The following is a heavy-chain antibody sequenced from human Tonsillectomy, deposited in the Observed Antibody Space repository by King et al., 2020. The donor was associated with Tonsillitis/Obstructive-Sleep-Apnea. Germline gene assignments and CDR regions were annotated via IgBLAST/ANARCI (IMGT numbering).Heavy chain of an antibody. D-gene: IGHD4/OR15-4a*01. J-gene: IGHJ4*02. CDR1: RFTFSSYA. V-gene: IGHV3-23*04. CDR2: ISGSGSST. Sequence: DVQLVESGGGLVQPGGSLRLSCAAPRFTFSSYAMSWVRQAPGKGLEWVSSISGSGSSTYYGDPVKGRFTISRDNAKNTLYLQMNSLRAEDTAVYYCAKDPYGDDVRAPDYWGQGTLVTVSS. CDR3: AKDPYGDDVRAPDY.